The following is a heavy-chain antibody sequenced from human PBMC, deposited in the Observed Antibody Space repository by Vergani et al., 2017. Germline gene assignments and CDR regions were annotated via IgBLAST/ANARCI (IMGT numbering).Heavy chain of an antibody. CDR2: INHSGST. V-gene: IGHV4-34*01. CDR1: GGSFSGYY. Sequence: QVQLQQWGAGLLKPSETLSLTCAVYGGSFSGYYWSWIRQPPGKGLEWIGEINHSGSTNYNPSLKSRVTISVDTSKNQFSLKLSSVTAADTAVYYCARGNWKQQPAGGLGYWGQGTLVTVSS. D-gene: IGHD1-20*01. CDR3: ARGNWKQQPAGGLGY. J-gene: IGHJ4*02.